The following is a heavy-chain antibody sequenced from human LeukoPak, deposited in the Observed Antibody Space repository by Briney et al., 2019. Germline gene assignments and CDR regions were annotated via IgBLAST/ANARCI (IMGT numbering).Heavy chain of an antibody. J-gene: IGHJ4*02. CDR2: IYYSGST. CDR1: GGSISSYY. Sequence: PSETLSLTCTVSGGSISSYYWSWLRQPPGKGLEWIGYIYYSGSTNYNPSLKSRVTISVDTSKNQFSLKLSSVTAADTAVYYCARGLGDYGDLTGFDYWGQGTLVTVSS. D-gene: IGHD4-17*01. CDR3: ARGLGDYGDLTGFDY. V-gene: IGHV4-59*01.